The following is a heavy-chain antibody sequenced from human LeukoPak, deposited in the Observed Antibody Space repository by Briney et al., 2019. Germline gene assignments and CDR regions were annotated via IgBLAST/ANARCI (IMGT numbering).Heavy chain of an antibody. Sequence: SETLSLTCTVSGGSISSYYWSWIRQPAGKGLEWIGRIYTSGSTNYNPSLKSRVTMSVDTSKNQFSLKLSSVTAADTAVYYCARDGLQARDNWFDPWGQGTLVTVSS. V-gene: IGHV4-4*07. CDR1: GGSISSYY. CDR2: IYTSGST. D-gene: IGHD4-11*01. J-gene: IGHJ5*02. CDR3: ARDGLQARDNWFDP.